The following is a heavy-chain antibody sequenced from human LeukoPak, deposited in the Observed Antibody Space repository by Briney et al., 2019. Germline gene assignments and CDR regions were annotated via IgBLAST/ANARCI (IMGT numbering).Heavy chain of an antibody. D-gene: IGHD3-16*02. J-gene: IGHJ4*02. Sequence: SETLSLTCAVYGGSFSGYYWNWIRQPAGKGLEWIGRISTSESTQYNPSLKSRVTMSLDTSKNQFSLKLSSVTAADTAVYYCARDRGWGLSLAYWGQGALVTVSS. CDR3: ARDRGWGLSLAY. CDR1: GGSFSGYY. V-gene: IGHV4-4*07. CDR2: ISTSEST.